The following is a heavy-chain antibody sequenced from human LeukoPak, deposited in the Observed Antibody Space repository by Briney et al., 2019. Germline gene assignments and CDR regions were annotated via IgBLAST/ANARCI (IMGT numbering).Heavy chain of an antibody. D-gene: IGHD5-12*01. V-gene: IGHV4-59*01. CDR2: IYHSGNT. CDR3: ARAGGYSGYVSV. CDR1: GGSIISYY. J-gene: IGHJ4*02. Sequence: SETLSLTCTVSGGSIISYYWSWIRQPPGKGLEWIGYIYHSGNTNYNPSLKSRVAISVDTSKNQFSLKLSSVTAADTAVYYCARAGGYSGYVSVWGQGALVTVSS.